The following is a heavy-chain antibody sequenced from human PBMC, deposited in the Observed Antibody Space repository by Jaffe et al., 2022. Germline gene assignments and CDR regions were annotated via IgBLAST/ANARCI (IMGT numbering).Heavy chain of an antibody. Sequence: EVQLVQSGAEVKKPGESLKISCKGSGYTFPTYWIGWVRQMPGKGLEWMAIIYPAESDTRYSPSFQGQVTISADKSISTAYLQWSSLEASDTAIYYCVRRSPGTSVAGYLDYWGQGTLVTVSS. CDR1: GYTFPTYW. D-gene: IGHD6-19*01. J-gene: IGHJ4*02. V-gene: IGHV5-51*03. CDR3: VRRSPGTSVAGYLDY. CDR2: IYPAESDT.